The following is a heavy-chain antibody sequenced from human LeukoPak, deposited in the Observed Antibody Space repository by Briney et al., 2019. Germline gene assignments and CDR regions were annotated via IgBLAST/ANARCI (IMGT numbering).Heavy chain of an antibody. CDR1: GFTFSSYS. CDR3: ARDTTPVVVPAAMIGGFVDWFDP. V-gene: IGHV3-21*01. Sequence: GGSLRLSCAASGFTFSSYSMNWVRQAPGKGLEWVSSISSSSSYIYYADSVKGRFTISRDNAKNSLYLQMNSLRAEDTAVYYCARDTTPVVVPAAMIGGFVDWFDPWGQGTLVTVSS. CDR2: ISSSSSYI. J-gene: IGHJ5*02. D-gene: IGHD2-2*01.